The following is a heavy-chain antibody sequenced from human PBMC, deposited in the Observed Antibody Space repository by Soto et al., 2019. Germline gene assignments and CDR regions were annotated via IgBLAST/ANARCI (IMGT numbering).Heavy chain of an antibody. D-gene: IGHD1-26*01. CDR2: IYYSGST. V-gene: IGHV4-59*01. CDR1: GGSISSYY. Sequence: SETLSLTCTVSGGSISSYYWSWIRQPPGKGLEWIGYIYYSGSTNYNPSLKSRVTISVDTSKNQFSLKLNSVTTADTAVYYCARDGREASGMDVWGQGTQVTVSS. J-gene: IGHJ6*02. CDR3: ARDGREASGMDV.